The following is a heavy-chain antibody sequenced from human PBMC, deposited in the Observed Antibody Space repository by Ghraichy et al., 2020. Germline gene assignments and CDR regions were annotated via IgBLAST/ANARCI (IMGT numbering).Heavy chain of an antibody. Sequence: LSLTCAASGFTFSSYAMSWVRQAPGKGLEWVSAISGSGGSTYYADSVKGRFTISRDNSKNTLYLQMNSLRAEDTAVYYCAKVRDTYLRSPIDYWGQGTLVTVSS. J-gene: IGHJ4*02. D-gene: IGHD3-16*01. CDR1: GFTFSSYA. V-gene: IGHV3-23*01. CDR3: AKVRDTYLRSPIDY. CDR2: ISGSGGST.